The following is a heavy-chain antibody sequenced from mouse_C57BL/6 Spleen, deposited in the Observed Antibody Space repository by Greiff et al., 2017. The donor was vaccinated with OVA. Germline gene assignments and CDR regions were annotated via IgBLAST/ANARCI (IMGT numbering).Heavy chain of an antibody. Sequence: QVQLQQSGAELVRPGASVTLSCKASGYSFSDYEMHWVKQTPVHGLEWIGAIDPETGGTAYNQKFKGKAILTADKSSSTAYMELRSLTSEDSAVYYCTRWDYWGQGTTLTVSS. CDR3: TRWDY. J-gene: IGHJ2*01. V-gene: IGHV1-15*01. CDR1: GYSFSDYE. CDR2: IDPETGGT.